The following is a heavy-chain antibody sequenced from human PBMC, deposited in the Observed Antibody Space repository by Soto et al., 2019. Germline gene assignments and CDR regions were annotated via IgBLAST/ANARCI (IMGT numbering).Heavy chain of an antibody. V-gene: IGHV4-31*03. J-gene: IGHJ6*02. CDR2: IYYSGST. CDR3: ARDSRGVVIPYYYYGMDV. CDR1: GGSVSSSDSA. D-gene: IGHD3-3*01. Sequence: PSETLSLTCNASGGSVSSSDSAWGWIRQSPGKGLEWIGYIYYSGSTYYNPSLKSRVTISVDTSKNQFSLKLSSVTAADTAMYYCARDSRGVVIPYYYYGMDVWGQGTTVTVSS.